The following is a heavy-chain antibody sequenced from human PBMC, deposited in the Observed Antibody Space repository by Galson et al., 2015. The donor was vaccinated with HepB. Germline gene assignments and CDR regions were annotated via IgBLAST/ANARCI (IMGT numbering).Heavy chain of an antibody. D-gene: IGHD3-10*01. V-gene: IGHV3-23*01. CDR3: ATSMVRGVMARMAFY. Sequence: SLRLSCAASGFTFSSYAMSWVRQAPGKGLEWVSAISGSGGSTHYADSVKGRFTISRDNSKNTLYLQMNSLRAEDTAVYYCATSMVRGVMARMAFYWGQGTLVTVSS. CDR2: ISGSGGST. J-gene: IGHJ4*02. CDR1: GFTFSSYA.